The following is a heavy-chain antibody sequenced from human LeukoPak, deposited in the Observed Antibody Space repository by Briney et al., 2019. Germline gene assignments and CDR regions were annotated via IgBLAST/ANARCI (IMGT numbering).Heavy chain of an antibody. J-gene: IGHJ4*02. CDR1: GFPFSSNW. V-gene: IGHV3-7*01. Sequence: PGGSLRLSCAASGFPFSSNWMSWVRQAPGKGLEWVANIEQSGSEKSYVDSVKGRFTISRDNAKSSLYLQMNSLRAEDTAVYYCAKSGNGFGSWGQGALVTVSS. CDR2: IEQSGSEK. CDR3: AKSGNGFGS. D-gene: IGHD2-8*01.